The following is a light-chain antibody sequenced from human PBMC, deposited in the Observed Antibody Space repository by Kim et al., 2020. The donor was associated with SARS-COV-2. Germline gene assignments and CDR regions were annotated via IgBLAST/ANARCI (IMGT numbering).Light chain of an antibody. CDR3: NSRDRSGNHRGWV. CDR2: GKN. CDR1: SLRSYY. Sequence: SSELTQDPTEYLALRRTNWIPCHGDSLRSYYARWYQQKPGQAPVLVIYGKNNRPSGIPDRFSGSSSGNTASLTITGAQAEDEAEYYCNSRDRSGNHRGWV. J-gene: IGLJ3*02. V-gene: IGLV3-19*01.